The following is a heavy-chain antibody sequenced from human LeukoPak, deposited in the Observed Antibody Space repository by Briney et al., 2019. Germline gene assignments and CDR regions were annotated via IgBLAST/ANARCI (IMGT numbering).Heavy chain of an antibody. CDR3: AKVSGDYGYYYYYMDV. Sequence: GGSLRLSCAASGFTFSSYGMHWVRQAPGKGLEWVAVISYDGSNKYYADSVKGRFTISRDNSKNTLYLQMNSLRAEDTAVYYCAKVSGDYGYYYYYMDVWGKGTTVTISS. CDR1: GFTFSSYG. V-gene: IGHV3-30*18. D-gene: IGHD4-17*01. CDR2: ISYDGSNK. J-gene: IGHJ6*03.